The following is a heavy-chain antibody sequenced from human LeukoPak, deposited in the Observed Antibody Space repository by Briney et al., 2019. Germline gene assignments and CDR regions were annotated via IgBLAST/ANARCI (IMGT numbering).Heavy chain of an antibody. CDR2: VNPSGGST. CDR1: GYTFTSYY. CDR3: ARTPLWFGELSKHNYFDY. Sequence: ASVKVSCKASGYTFTSYYMHWVRQAPGQGLEWMGIVNPSGGSTSYAQKFQGRVTMTRDMSTSTVYMELSSLRSEDTAVYYCARTPLWFGELSKHNYFDYWGQGTLVTVSS. J-gene: IGHJ4*02. D-gene: IGHD3-10*01. V-gene: IGHV1-46*01.